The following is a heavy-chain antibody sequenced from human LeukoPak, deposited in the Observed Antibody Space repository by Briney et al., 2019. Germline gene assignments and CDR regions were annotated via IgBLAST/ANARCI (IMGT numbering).Heavy chain of an antibody. D-gene: IGHD1-26*01. CDR3: ARDWDFDAFDI. CDR1: GGSLSNHY. V-gene: IGHV4-59*11. J-gene: IGHJ3*02. Sequence: PSETLSLTCTVSGGSLSNHYWSWIRQPPGKGLEWIGHIYDSGSTTYNPSLKSRVTISVDTSKNQFSLKLSSVTAADTAVYYCARDWDFDAFDIWGQGTMVTVSS. CDR2: IYDSGST.